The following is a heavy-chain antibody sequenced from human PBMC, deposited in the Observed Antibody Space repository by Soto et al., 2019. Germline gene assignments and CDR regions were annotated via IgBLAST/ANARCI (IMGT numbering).Heavy chain of an antibody. D-gene: IGHD2-15*01. CDR3: AKLGYCSGGSCPDGAQGFDP. V-gene: IGHV3-30*18. CDR1: GFTFSSYG. Sequence: GGSLRLSCAASGFTFSSYGMHWVRQAPGKGLEWVAVISYDGSNKYYADSVKGRFTISRDNSKNTLYLQMNSLRAEDTAVYYCAKLGYCSGGSCPDGAQGFDPWGQGTLVTVSS. J-gene: IGHJ5*02. CDR2: ISYDGSNK.